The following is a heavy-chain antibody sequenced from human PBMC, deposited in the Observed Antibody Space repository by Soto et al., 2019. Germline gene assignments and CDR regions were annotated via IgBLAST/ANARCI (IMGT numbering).Heavy chain of an antibody. CDR1: GYRVTFYW. V-gene: IGHV5-51*01. J-gene: IGHJ4*02. CDR2: IYPGDSDT. D-gene: IGHD1-26*01. CDR3: ARQAGWELHHIDY. Sequence: GALKIACTGSGYRVTFYWMDCVRPMPGKGREWMGIIYPGDSDTRYSPSFQGQVTISADKSISTAYLQWSSLKASDTAMYYCARQAGWELHHIDYWGQGNPVTVSS.